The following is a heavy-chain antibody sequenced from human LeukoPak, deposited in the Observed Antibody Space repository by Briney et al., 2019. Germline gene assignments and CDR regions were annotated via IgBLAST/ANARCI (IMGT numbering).Heavy chain of an antibody. J-gene: IGHJ4*02. CDR3: ARRGGGYDGRDY. CDR1: GGSISSSSYY. D-gene: IGHD5-12*01. CDR2: IYYSGST. Sequence: SETLSLTCTVSGGSISSSSYYWGWIRQPPGKGLEWIGSIYYSGSTYYNPSLKSRVTISVDTSKNHFSLKLSSVTAADTAVYYCARRGGGYDGRDYWGQGTLVTVSS. V-gene: IGHV4-39*02.